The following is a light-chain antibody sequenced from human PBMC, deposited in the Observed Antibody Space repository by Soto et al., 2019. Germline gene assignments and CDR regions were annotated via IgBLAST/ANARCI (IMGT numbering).Light chain of an antibody. Sequence: EIVMTQSPATLSVSPGERATLSCRASQSVSSNLAWYQQKPGQAPRLLIYGASTRATGIPARFSGSRSGTEFTLTISSLQAEDFAVYYCQQYNNLPPITCGQGTRLEIK. CDR1: QSVSSN. CDR3: QQYNNLPPIT. V-gene: IGKV3-15*01. CDR2: GAS. J-gene: IGKJ5*01.